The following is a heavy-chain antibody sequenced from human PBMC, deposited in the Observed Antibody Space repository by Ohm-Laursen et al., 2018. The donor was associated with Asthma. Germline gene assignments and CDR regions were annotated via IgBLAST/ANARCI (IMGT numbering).Heavy chain of an antibody. V-gene: IGHV3-74*01. CDR2: LFPDGRRT. D-gene: IGHD5-24*01. J-gene: IGHJ4*02. CDR3: ARGNVEGLL. Sequence: SLRLSCAASGFSLSDYFMHWVRQRPGGGLVWISHLFPDGRRTNYADSVKGRFTISRDDAQNTVYLQMNSLRVDDTAVYYCARGNVEGLLWGQGTLVTVSS. CDR1: GFSLSDYF.